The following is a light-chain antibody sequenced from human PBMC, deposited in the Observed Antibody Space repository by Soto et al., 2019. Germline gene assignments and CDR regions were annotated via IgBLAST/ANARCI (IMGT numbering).Light chain of an antibody. V-gene: IGKV3D-20*02. J-gene: IGKJ5*01. CDR2: GAS. CDR1: QSVSSSY. CDR3: QQRSNWPSIT. Sequence: EIVLTQSPGTLSLSPGERATLSCRASQSVSSSYLAWYQQKPGQAPRLLIYGASSRATGIPDRFSGSGSGTDFTLTINSLEPEDFAVHYCQQRSNWPSITFGQGTRLEIK.